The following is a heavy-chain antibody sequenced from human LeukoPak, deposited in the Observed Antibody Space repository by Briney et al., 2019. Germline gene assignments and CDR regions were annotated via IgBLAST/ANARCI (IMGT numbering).Heavy chain of an antibody. J-gene: IGHJ6*02. D-gene: IGHD5/OR15-5a*01. CDR3: ATMSYYYGMDV. CDR2: ISAYNGNT. Sequence: ASVKVSCKASGYTFTSYYMHWVRQAPGQGLEWMGWISAYNGNTNYAQKLQGRVTITTDTSTSTAYMELRSLRSDDTAVYYCATMSYYYGMDVWGQGTTVTVSS. V-gene: IGHV1-18*04. CDR1: GYTFTSYY.